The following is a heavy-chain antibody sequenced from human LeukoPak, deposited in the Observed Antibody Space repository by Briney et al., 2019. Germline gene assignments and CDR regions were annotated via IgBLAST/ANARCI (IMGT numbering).Heavy chain of an antibody. CDR3: ARDTDGSLDY. J-gene: IGHJ4*02. CDR2: ISSTSFYI. V-gene: IGHV3-21*01. CDR1: GFTFSSYS. D-gene: IGHD1-26*01. Sequence: GGSLRLSCAASGFTFSSYSMNWVRQAPGKGLEWVSSISSTSFYIYYADSVKGRFTISRDNAKNSLYLQMNSLRADDTAVYYCARDTDGSLDYWGQGILVTVAS.